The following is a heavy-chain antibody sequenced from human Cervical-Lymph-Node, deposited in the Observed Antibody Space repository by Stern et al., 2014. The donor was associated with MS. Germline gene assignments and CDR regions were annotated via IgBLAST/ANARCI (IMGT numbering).Heavy chain of an antibody. CDR2: ISSSGSNI. V-gene: IGHV3-11*01. Sequence: EQMVESGGGLVKPGGSLRLSCAASGFTFSDYYMSWIRQAPGKGLERVFYISSSGSNISNDDSVKGRFTISRDNAKNSLYLQMNSLRAEDTAVYYCARGVGVRGVPTKIDYWGQGTLVTVS. J-gene: IGHJ4*02. D-gene: IGHD3-10*01. CDR3: ARGVGVRGVPTKIDY. CDR1: GFTFSDYY.